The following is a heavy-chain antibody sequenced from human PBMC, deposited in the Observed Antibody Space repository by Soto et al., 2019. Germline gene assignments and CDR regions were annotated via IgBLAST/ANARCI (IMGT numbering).Heavy chain of an antibody. Sequence: ASVKVSCKASSYTFTSYGISWVRQAPGQGLEWMGWISAYNGNTNYAQKLQGRVTMTTDTSTSTAYMELRSLRSDDTAVYYCASYYYDSSGSLGRYYYYGMDVWGQGTTVTVSS. CDR2: ISAYNGNT. J-gene: IGHJ6*02. CDR3: ASYYYDSSGSLGRYYYYGMDV. V-gene: IGHV1-18*01. D-gene: IGHD3-22*01. CDR1: SYTFTSYG.